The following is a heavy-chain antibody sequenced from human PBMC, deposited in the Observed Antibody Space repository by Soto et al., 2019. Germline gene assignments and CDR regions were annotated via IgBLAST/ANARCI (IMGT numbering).Heavy chain of an antibody. CDR3: AHRPACGGLDY. J-gene: IGHJ4*02. Sequence: QITLKESGPTLVKPTQTLTLTCTFSGFSLSTSGVSVGWIRQPPGKALEWLGLTYGDDDKRYSPSLKSRLTITKDTSKNQVFLTMTNMDPVDTATYYCAHRPACGGLDYWGQGTLVTVSS. CDR1: GFSLSTSGVS. D-gene: IGHD2-15*01. CDR2: TYGDDDK. V-gene: IGHV2-5*02.